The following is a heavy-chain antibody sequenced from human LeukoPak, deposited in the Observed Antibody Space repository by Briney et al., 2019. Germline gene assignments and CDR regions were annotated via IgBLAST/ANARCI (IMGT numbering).Heavy chain of an antibody. CDR2: ISSSGSTI. D-gene: IGHD3-10*02. CDR3: AELGITMIGGV. J-gene: IGHJ6*04. CDR1: GFTFSSYE. Sequence: GGSLRLSCASSGFTFSSYEMIWVRQAPGKGLEWVSYISSSGSTIYYADSVKGRFTISRDNAKNSLYLQMNSLRAEDTAVYYCAELGITMIGGVWGKGTTVTISS. V-gene: IGHV3-48*03.